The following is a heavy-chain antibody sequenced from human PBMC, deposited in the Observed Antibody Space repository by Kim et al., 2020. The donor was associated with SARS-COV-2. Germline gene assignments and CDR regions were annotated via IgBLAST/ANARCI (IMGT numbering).Heavy chain of an antibody. Sequence: STNYNPSLKRRVTISVDTSKNQFSLKLSSVAAADTAVYYCARDFGAYFDYWGQGTLVTVSS. CDR2: ST. CDR3: ARDFGAYFDY. J-gene: IGHJ4*02. D-gene: IGHD3-10*01. V-gene: IGHV4-59*01.